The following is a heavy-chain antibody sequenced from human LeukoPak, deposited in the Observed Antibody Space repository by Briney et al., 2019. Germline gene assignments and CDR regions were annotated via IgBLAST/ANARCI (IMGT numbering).Heavy chain of an antibody. D-gene: IGHD5-18*01. J-gene: IGHJ4*02. Sequence: ASVKVSCKPSGYNFNRYTITWVRQAPGQGLEWMGWVSTSNGDTSYADKFQGRVTMTTETVTKTAYMELRRLRSGDTAMYFCARVSDTSMVTPGFDSWGQGTLVTVSS. V-gene: IGHV1-18*01. CDR2: VSTSNGDT. CDR3: ARVSDTSMVTPGFDS. CDR1: GYNFNRYT.